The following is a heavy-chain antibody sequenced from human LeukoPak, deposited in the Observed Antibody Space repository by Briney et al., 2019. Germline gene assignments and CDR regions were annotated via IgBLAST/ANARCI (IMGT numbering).Heavy chain of an antibody. J-gene: IGHJ6*04. CDR1: GFTFGDYA. V-gene: IGHV3-49*04. Sequence: GRSLRLSCTASGFTFGDYAMSWVRQAPGKGLEWVGFIRSKAYGGTTEYAASVKGRFTISRDDSKSIAYLQMNSLKTEDTAVYYCTRGKVPATRNYYYYGMDVWGEGTTVTVSS. D-gene: IGHD2-2*01. CDR2: IRSKAYGGTT. CDR3: TRGKVPATRNYYYYGMDV.